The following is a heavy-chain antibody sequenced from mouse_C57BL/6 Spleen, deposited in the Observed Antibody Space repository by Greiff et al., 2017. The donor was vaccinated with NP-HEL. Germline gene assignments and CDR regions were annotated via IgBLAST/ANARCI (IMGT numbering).Heavy chain of an antibody. V-gene: IGHV1-22*01. D-gene: IGHD2-3*01. CDR2: INPNNGGT. Sequence: VQLQQSGPELVKPGASVKMSCKASGYTFTDYNMHWVKQSHGKSLEWIGYINPNNGGTSYNQKFKGKATLTVNKSSSTAYMELRSLTSEDSAVYYCAPVYDGYPYAMDYWGQGTSVTVSS. CDR3: APVYDGYPYAMDY. J-gene: IGHJ4*01. CDR1: GYTFTDYN.